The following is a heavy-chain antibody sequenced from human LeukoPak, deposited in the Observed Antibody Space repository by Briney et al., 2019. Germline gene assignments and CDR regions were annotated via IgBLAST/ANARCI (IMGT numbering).Heavy chain of an antibody. D-gene: IGHD3-22*01. Sequence: GASVKVSCKASGYTFTKNGISWVRQAPGQGLEWMGWISPYNGNTNYAQKFQGRVTMTTDTSTSTAHMELRSLRSDDTAVYYCAKDDYYDTSERYWGQGTLVTVSS. CDR1: GYTFTKNG. CDR3: AKDDYYDTSERY. V-gene: IGHV1-18*01. CDR2: ISPYNGNT. J-gene: IGHJ4*02.